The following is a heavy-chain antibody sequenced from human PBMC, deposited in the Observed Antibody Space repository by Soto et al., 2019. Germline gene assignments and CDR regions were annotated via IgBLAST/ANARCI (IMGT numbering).Heavy chain of an antibody. J-gene: IGHJ4*02. CDR2: IYYSGST. CDR3: ARDRAGVYYYGSGSFDY. V-gene: IGHV4-30-4*01. Sequence: SATLSLTCTVSGGSISSGDYYWSWIRQPPGKGLEWIGYIYYSGSTYYNPSLKSRVTISVDTSKNQFSLKLSSVTAADTAVFYCARDRAGVYYYGSGSFDYWGQGTLVTVSS. D-gene: IGHD3-10*01. CDR1: GGSISSGDYY.